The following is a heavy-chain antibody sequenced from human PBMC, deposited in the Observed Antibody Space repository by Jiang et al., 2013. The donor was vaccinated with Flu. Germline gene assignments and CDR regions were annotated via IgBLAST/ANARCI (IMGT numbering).Heavy chain of an antibody. CDR2: IYPGDSDT. D-gene: IGHD6-19*01. J-gene: IGHJ3*02. Sequence: YSFSSNWIAWVRQMPGKGLEWMGIIYPGDSDTRYSPSFQGQVTISADKSISTAYLQWSSLKASETAMYYCARHSPRVAARYPGAFDIWGQGTMVTVSS. CDR3: ARHSPRVAARYPGAFDI. CDR1: YSFSSNW. V-gene: IGHV5-51*01.